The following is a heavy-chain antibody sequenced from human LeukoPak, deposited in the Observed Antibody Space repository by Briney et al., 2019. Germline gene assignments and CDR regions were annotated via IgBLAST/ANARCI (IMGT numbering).Heavy chain of an antibody. J-gene: IGHJ4*02. D-gene: IGHD4-17*01. CDR1: GYSISSGYY. CDR2: IYHSGST. CDR3: ARDYGDYVGVFGY. V-gene: IGHV4-38-2*02. Sequence: SETLSLTCTVSGYSISSGYYWGWIRQPPGKGLEWIGSIYHSGSTYYNPSLKSRVTISVDTSKNQFSLQLNSVTPEDTAVYYCARDYGDYVGVFGYWGQGTVVTVSS.